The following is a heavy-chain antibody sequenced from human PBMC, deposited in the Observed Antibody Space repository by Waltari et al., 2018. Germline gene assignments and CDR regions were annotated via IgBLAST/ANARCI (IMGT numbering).Heavy chain of an antibody. CDR3: ARGRIYYYYYMDV. CDR1: GGSFSGYY. V-gene: IGHV4-34*01. D-gene: IGHD3-10*01. Sequence: QVQLQQWGAGLLKPSATLSLTCAVYGGSFSGYYWSWIRPPPGKGLVWIGEINHSVSTNYNPSLKSRVTISVDTSKNQFSLKLSSVTAADTAVYYCARGRIYYYYYMDVWGKGTTVTVSS. CDR2: INHSVST. J-gene: IGHJ6*03.